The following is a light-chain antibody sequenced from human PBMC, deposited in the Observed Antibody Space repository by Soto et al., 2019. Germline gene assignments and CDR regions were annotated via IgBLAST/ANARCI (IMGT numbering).Light chain of an antibody. CDR2: EVT. Sequence: QSALTQPPSASGSPGQSVTISCTGTSSDVGAYNFVSWYEQYPGKTPKLMIYEVTKRPSGVPDRFSGSKSGNTASLTVSGLQAEDEAVYYCSSYGGDNNWGVFGGGTKLTVL. CDR3: SSYGGDNNWGV. CDR1: SSDVGAYNF. J-gene: IGLJ2*01. V-gene: IGLV2-8*01.